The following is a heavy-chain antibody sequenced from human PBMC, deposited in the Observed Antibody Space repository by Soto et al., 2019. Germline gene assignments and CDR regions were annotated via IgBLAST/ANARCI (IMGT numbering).Heavy chain of an antibody. CDR2: ISGSGGST. D-gene: IGHD3-22*01. Sequence: PGGSLRRSCAASGVTVSSYAISWVRQEPGKGLEWVSAISGSGGSTYYADSVKGRFTISRDNSKNTLYLQMNSLRAEDTAVYYCAKSLSITMIVVAKTPYGMDVWGQGTTVTVSS. CDR3: AKSLSITMIVVAKTPYGMDV. CDR1: GVTVSSYA. V-gene: IGHV3-23*01. J-gene: IGHJ6*02.